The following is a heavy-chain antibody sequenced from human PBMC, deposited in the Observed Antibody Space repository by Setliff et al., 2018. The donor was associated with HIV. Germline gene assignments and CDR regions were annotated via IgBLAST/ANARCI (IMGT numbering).Heavy chain of an antibody. D-gene: IGHD2-15*01. V-gene: IGHV4-4*07. CDR1: GDSIGYYY. CDR2: IHTSGST. J-gene: IGHJ3*01. CDR3: ARDRIEVVVDGPHDVFDV. Sequence: SETLSLTCTVSGDSIGYYYWSWIRQPAGRGLEWMGRIHTSGSTNYNPSLTSRVTLSVDTSKNQFFLKLTSLSAADRAVYYCARDRIEVVVDGPHDVFDVWGRGTTVTVSS.